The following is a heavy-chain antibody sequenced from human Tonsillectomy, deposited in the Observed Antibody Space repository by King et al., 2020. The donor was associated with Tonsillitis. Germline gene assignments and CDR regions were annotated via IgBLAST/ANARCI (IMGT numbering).Heavy chain of an antibody. V-gene: IGHV3-21*01. Sequence: VQLVESGGGLVKPGGSLRLSCAASGFTFSSYSMNWVRQAPGKGLEWVSSISSSSSYIYYADSVKGRLTISRDNAKNSLYLQMNSLRAEDTAVYYCAREGGDYGDYFDYWGQGTLVTVSS. CDR2: ISSSSSYI. CDR1: GFTFSSYS. D-gene: IGHD4-17*01. J-gene: IGHJ4*02. CDR3: AREGGDYGDYFDY.